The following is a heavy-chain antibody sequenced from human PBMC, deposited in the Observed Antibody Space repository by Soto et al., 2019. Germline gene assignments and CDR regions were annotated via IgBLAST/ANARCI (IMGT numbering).Heavy chain of an antibody. D-gene: IGHD1-26*01. CDR3: ARQYGGSYAAY. CDR2: IYYSGST. CDR1: GGSISSYY. J-gene: IGHJ4*02. V-gene: IGHV4-59*08. Sequence: QVQLQESGPGLVKPSETLSLTCTVSGGSISSYYWSWIRQPPGKGLEWIGYIYYSGSTNYNPSLKRRVTISVDTSKNQFSLKLSSVTAADKAVYYCARQYGGSYAAYWGQGTLVTVSS.